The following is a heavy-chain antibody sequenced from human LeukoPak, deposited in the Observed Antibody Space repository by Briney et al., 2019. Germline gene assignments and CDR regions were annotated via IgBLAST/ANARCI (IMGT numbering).Heavy chain of an antibody. Sequence: ASVKVSCKASGGRFRSYAINWVRQAPGQGLEWMGGIIPIFGTANYAQKFQGRVTITTDESTITAYVELSSLRFEDTAVYYCASPIIATWSAFDIWGQGTMVTVSS. J-gene: IGHJ3*02. V-gene: IGHV1-69*05. D-gene: IGHD1-1*01. CDR3: ASPIIATWSAFDI. CDR1: GGRFRSYA. CDR2: IIPIFGTA.